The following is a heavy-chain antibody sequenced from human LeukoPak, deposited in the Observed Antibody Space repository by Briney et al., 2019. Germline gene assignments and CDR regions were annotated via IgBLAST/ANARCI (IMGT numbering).Heavy chain of an antibody. Sequence: GASVKVSCKASGYTFTGYYMHWVREAPGQGLEWMGWINPNSGGTNYAQKFQGRVTMTRDTSISTAYMELSRLRSDDTAVYYCASREVVAAAGTPDDYWGQGTLVTVSS. J-gene: IGHJ4*02. CDR1: GYTFTGYY. CDR3: ASREVVAAAGTPDDY. V-gene: IGHV1-2*02. CDR2: INPNSGGT. D-gene: IGHD6-13*01.